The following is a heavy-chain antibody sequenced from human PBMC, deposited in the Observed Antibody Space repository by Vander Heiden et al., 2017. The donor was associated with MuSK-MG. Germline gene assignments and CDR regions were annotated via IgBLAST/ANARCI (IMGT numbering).Heavy chain of an antibody. D-gene: IGHD2-21*02. J-gene: IGHJ4*02. CDR3: ARDQLRHCGGDCQFFHY. CDR2: IDQDGSER. V-gene: IGHV3-7*04. Sequence: EVQLEESGGGLVQPGGSLRRSCVASGFNFNNDWMSWVRQAPGKGLEWVANIDQDGSERNYVDSVKGRLTISRDNAKKSVYLQMNNVRAEDTAVYYCARDQLRHCGGDCQFFHYWGQGTLVSVSP. CDR1: GFNFNNDW.